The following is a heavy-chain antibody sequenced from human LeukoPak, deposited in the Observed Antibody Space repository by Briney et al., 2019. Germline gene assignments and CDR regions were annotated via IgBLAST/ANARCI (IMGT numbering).Heavy chain of an antibody. Sequence: GGSLRLSCAASGFTFSTNDMSWVRQVPGKGLLWVARIKGDGSTTIYADSVKGRFTISRDNSKNTLYLQTSSLRAEDTAVYYCVRASTTVPNLLDYWGQGTLVTVSS. J-gene: IGHJ4*02. CDR3: VRASTTVPNLLDY. CDR1: GFTFSTND. D-gene: IGHD4-17*01. CDR2: IKGDGSTT. V-gene: IGHV3-74*01.